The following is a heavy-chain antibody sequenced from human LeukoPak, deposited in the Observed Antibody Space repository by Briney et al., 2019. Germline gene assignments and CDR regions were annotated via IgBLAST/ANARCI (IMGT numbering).Heavy chain of an antibody. Sequence: ASVKVSCKASGYTFTSYDINWVRQATGQGLEWMGWMNPNSGNTGYARKFQGRVTMTRNTSISTAYMELSSLRSEDTAVYYCARSTGYYYDSRNDYWGQGTLVTVSS. V-gene: IGHV1-8*01. J-gene: IGHJ4*02. CDR2: MNPNSGNT. D-gene: IGHD3-22*01. CDR3: ARSTGYYYDSRNDY. CDR1: GYTFTSYD.